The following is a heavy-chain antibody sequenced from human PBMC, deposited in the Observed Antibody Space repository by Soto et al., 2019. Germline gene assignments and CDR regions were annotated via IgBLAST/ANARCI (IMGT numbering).Heavy chain of an antibody. CDR2: ISRDGSNE. D-gene: IGHD3-10*01. CDR3: ARDDEGGSDCDLGY. V-gene: IGHV3-30-3*01. J-gene: IGHJ4*02. CDR1: GFTFSSYR. Sequence: QVQLVESGGGVVQPGRSLRLSCATSGFTFSSYRIHWVRQTPDKELEWVAFISRDGSNEYYADSVKGRFTISRDNSKNTLYLEMNSLRAEDTAVYYCARDDEGGSDCDLGYWGQGTLVTVSS.